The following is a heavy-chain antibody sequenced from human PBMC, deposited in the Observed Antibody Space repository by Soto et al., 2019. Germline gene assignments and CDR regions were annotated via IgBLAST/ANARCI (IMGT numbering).Heavy chain of an antibody. D-gene: IGHD1-26*01. J-gene: IGHJ3*02. CDR3: APRKYGSFNIGAFDI. CDR1: GFSFSTYE. Sequence: EVLLVESGGGLVQPGGSLRLSCAASGFSFSTYEMNWVRQAPGKGLEWVSYISKSGIDIYYADSVKGRFTISRDNANNSLYLQMNSLRAEDTAVYYCAPRKYGSFNIGAFDIWGQGTMVTVSS. V-gene: IGHV3-48*03. CDR2: ISKSGIDI.